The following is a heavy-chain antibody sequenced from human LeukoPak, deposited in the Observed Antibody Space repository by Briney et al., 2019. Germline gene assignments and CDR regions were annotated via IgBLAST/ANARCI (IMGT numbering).Heavy chain of an antibody. CDR3: ARVAKERVGGVYYFDY. V-gene: IGHV3-13*01. J-gene: IGHJ4*02. CDR1: GITFSDYD. CDR2: IGTAGGT. D-gene: IGHD1-1*01. Sequence: GGSLRLSCAASGITFSDYDMHWVRQATGKGLEGVSAIGTAGGTYYTGSVKGRFTISRENPKNSLYLPMTSLRAGDTAVYYCARVAKERVGGVYYFDYWGQGTLVTVSS.